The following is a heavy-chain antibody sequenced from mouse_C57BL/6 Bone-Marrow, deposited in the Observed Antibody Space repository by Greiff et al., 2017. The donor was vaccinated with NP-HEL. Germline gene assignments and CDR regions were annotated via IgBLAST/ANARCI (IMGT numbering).Heavy chain of an antibody. D-gene: IGHD2-3*01. CDR1: GYTFTDYN. CDR2: INPNNGGT. J-gene: IGHJ2*01. V-gene: IGHV1-18*01. CDR3: ARRWLLPFDY. Sequence: VHVKQSGPELVKPGASVKIPCEASGYTFTDYNMDWVKQSHGKSLEWIGDINPNNGGTIYNQKFKGKATLTVDKSSSTAYMELRSLTSEDTAVYYCARRWLLPFDYWGQGTTLTVSS.